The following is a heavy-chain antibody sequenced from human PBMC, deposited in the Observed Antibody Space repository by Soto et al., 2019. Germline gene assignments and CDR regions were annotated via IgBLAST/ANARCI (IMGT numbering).Heavy chain of an antibody. Sequence: QVQLVQSGAAVKKPGSSVKVSCKASGGTFSNYTISWVRQAPGQGLEWMGRVISILGISNYAQSFQCRVTVTADPSTGTAYMELPSLSSEDTAVYYCARDPPRYCSTTLCLGPYFDSWGQGTLVTVSA. V-gene: IGHV1-69*08. CDR3: ARDPPRYCSTTLCLGPYFDS. CDR1: GGTFSNYT. CDR2: VISILGIS. J-gene: IGHJ4*02. D-gene: IGHD2-8*01.